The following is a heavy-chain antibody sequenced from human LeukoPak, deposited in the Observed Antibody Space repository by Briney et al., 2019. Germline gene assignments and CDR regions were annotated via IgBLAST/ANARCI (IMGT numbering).Heavy chain of an antibody. D-gene: IGHD2-8*01. Sequence: SETLSLTCTVSGVSMRSTSYYWDWIPPPPGQELEWIGTIYYDGSTSHYTPSLKSPFTMFVDTSNNHFSLNRSSVTAADTAVYYCAGQGGGVALDYWGQGMLVTVSS. CDR3: AGQGGGVALDY. V-gene: IGHV4-39*01. J-gene: IGHJ4*02. CDR2: IYYDGST. CDR1: GVSMRSTSYY.